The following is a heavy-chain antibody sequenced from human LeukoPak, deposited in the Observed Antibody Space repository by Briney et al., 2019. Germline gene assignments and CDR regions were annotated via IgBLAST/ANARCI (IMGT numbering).Heavy chain of an antibody. J-gene: IGHJ5*02. CDR2: INQDGSTK. Sequence: GGSLRLSCAGSGFTFSWHWMSWVRQAPGKGLEWVANINQDGSTKYYVDSVKGRFTISRDNAKNSLYLQMSSLRAEDTAVYYCVRDESWGQGTLVTVPS. CDR1: GFTFSWHW. V-gene: IGHV3-7*03. CDR3: VRDES.